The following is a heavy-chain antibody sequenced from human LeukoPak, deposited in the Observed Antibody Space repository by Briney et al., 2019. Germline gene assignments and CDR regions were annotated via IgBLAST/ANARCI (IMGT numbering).Heavy chain of an antibody. CDR3: AKRGSAVDY. D-gene: IGHD2-15*01. CDR1: EIIFSSYD. Sequence: PGGSLRLSCAASEIIFSSYDLHWVRQAPGKGLEWVAFISYDGSNKYYADSVKGRFTISRDNSKNTLYLQMNSLRAEDTAVYYCAKRGSAVDYWDQGTLVTVSS. V-gene: IGHV3-30*02. CDR2: ISYDGSNK. J-gene: IGHJ4*02.